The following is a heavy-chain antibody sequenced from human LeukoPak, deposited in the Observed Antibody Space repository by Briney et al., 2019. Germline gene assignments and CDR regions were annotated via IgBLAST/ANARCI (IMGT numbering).Heavy chain of an antibody. J-gene: IGHJ5*02. V-gene: IGHV4-30-2*01. CDR1: GGSISSDGYP. D-gene: IGHD2-2*01. CDR3: ARGGVPTDTRWFDP. Sequence: SETLSLTCAVSGGSISSDGYPWSWIRQPPGKDLEWIGYIYYSGGTYSNPSLKSRVTMSVDRSKNQFSLNLSSVTAADTAVYYCARGGVPTDTRWFDPWGQGTLVTVSS. CDR2: IYYSGGT.